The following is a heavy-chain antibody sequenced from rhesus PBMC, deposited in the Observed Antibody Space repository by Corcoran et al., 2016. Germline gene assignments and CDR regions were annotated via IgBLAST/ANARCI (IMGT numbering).Heavy chain of an antibody. V-gene: IGHV4-127*01. D-gene: IGHD4-23*01. CDR2: IGGSRGNT. J-gene: IGHJ4*01. CDR3: ARDKVTLFDY. Sequence: QVQLQESGPGVVKPSETLSLTCAVSGGSISGYYLWSWIRQPPGKGLGWIGYIGGSRGNTNYNPSLKNRVTISKDTSKNQFSLKLSSVTAADTAVYYCARDKVTLFDYWGQGVLVTVSS. CDR1: GGSISGYYL.